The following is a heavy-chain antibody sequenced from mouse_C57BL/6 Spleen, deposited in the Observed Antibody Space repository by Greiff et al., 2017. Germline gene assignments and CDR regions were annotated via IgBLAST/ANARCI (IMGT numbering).Heavy chain of an antibody. J-gene: IGHJ2*01. D-gene: IGHD1-1*01. CDR1: GFTFSNYW. Sequence: EVQLVESGGGLVQPGGSMKLSCVASGFTFSNYWMNWVRQSPEKGLEWVAQIRLKSDNYASHYAESGKGRFTISRNVSKISVYLQMNNLRTQDTVIYYCTGSYYYGISFFFDYWGQGTTLTVSS. V-gene: IGHV6-3*01. CDR2: IRLKSDNYAS. CDR3: TGSYYYGISFFFDY.